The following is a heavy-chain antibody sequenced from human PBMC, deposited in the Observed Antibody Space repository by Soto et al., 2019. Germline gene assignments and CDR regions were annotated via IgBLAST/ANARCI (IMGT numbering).Heavy chain of an antibody. Sequence: QVQLQQWGAGLLKPSETLSLTCAVYGGSFSGYYWSWIRQPPGKGLEWIGEINHSGSTNYNPSLTSRVTISVDTSKNQFSLKLSSVTAADTAVYYCARDYYDSSGAFDPWGQGTLVTVSS. CDR3: ARDYYDSSGAFDP. CDR1: GGSFSGYY. CDR2: INHSGST. D-gene: IGHD3-22*01. J-gene: IGHJ5*02. V-gene: IGHV4-34*01.